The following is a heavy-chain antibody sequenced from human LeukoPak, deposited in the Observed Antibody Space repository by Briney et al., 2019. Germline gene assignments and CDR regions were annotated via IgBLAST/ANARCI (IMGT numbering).Heavy chain of an antibody. Sequence: SETLSLTCTVSGGSISSTSSYWGWTRQPPGKGLEWIATIYYSGSTYYNPSLKSRATISVDTSKNQLSLKLTSVTAADTAVYYCARVRAARYNDAFDIWGQGTMVTVSS. CDR3: ARVRAARYNDAFDI. CDR2: IYYSGST. D-gene: IGHD6-6*01. J-gene: IGHJ3*02. V-gene: IGHV4-39*01. CDR1: GGSISSTSSY.